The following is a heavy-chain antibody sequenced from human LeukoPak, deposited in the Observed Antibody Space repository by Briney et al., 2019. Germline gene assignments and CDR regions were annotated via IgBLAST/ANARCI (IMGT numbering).Heavy chain of an antibody. V-gene: IGHV3-21*01. Sequence: SGGFLRLSCAASGFTFSSYSMNWVRQAPGKGLEWVSSISSSSSYIYYADSVKGRFTISRDNAKNSLYLQMNSLRAEDTAVYYSAREGLGGNLAFDIWRQGTLVTVSS. D-gene: IGHD3-16*01. CDR3: AREGLGGNLAFDI. CDR1: GFTFSSYS. CDR2: ISSSSSYI. J-gene: IGHJ4*02.